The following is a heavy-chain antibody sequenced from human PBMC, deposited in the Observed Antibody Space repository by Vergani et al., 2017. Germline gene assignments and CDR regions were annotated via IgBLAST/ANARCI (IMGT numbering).Heavy chain of an antibody. Sequence: QMQLQESGPGLVKPSETLSLTCTVSGGSIRNSNSYWAWIRQPPGKGLEWIGSMDYSGSTSYNPSLESRISISFETPKNQFSLRLTSVTAADTAVYYCASKRGACRAAYCHSYDFWGPGTLVGVSS. CDR1: GGSIRNSNSY. CDR2: MDYSGST. D-gene: IGHD2-15*01. J-gene: IGHJ4*02. V-gene: IGHV4-39*01. CDR3: ASKRGACRAAYCHSYDF.